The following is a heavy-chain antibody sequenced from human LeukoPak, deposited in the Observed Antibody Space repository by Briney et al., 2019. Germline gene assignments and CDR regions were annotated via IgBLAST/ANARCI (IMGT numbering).Heavy chain of an antibody. CDR1: GFTVSDYY. D-gene: IGHD6-6*01. J-gene: IGHJ4*02. CDR3: AREGAGYSSSSPFDY. V-gene: IGHV3-11*01. CDR2: ISSSGGTI. Sequence: PGGSLRLSCAASGFTVSDYYMSWIRQAPGKGLEWVSYISSSGGTIYYADSVKGRFTISRDNAKNSLYLQMNSLRAEDTAVYYCAREGAGYSSSSPFDYWGQGTLVTVSS.